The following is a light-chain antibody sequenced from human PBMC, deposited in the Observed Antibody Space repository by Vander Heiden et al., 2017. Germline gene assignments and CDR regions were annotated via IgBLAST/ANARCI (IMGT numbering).Light chain of an antibody. CDR2: DAS. CDR1: QDISSG. Sequence: IQLTQSPSPLSASLGDSVTITCRASQDISSGLAWYQQKPGKAPRLLIYDASSLESGVPSRFSGSGSGTDFTLSISSLQPEDFATYFCQQFNIYHTFGPGTNLEI. J-gene: IGKJ2*01. CDR3: QQFNIYHT. V-gene: IGKV1-13*02.